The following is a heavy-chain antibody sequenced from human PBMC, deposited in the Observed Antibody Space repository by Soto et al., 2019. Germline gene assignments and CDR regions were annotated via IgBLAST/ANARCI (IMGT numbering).Heavy chain of an antibody. Sequence: SETLSLTCTVSGGSISSSSYYWGWIRQPPGKGLEWIGSIYYSGSTYYNPSLKSRVTISVDTSKNQFSLKLSSVTAADTAVYYCGHHYYDSSGYLLPFDYWGQGTLVTVSS. D-gene: IGHD3-22*01. CDR3: GHHYYDSSGYLLPFDY. CDR2: IYYSGST. V-gene: IGHV4-39*01. J-gene: IGHJ4*02. CDR1: GGSISSSSYY.